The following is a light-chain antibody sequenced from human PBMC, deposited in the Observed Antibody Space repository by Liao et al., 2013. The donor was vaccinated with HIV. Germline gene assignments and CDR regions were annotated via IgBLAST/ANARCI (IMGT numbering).Light chain of an antibody. CDR1: NLGNKY. V-gene: IGLV3-1*01. CDR3: QVWESSSDHWV. CDR2: QDS. J-gene: IGLJ3*02. Sequence: SYELTQPPSVSVSPGQTASITCSGDNLGNKYVWWYQQKPGQSPVKVIYQDSKRPSGIPERFSGSNSGNTATLTISRVEAGDEADYYCQVWESSSDHWVFGGGTKLTVL.